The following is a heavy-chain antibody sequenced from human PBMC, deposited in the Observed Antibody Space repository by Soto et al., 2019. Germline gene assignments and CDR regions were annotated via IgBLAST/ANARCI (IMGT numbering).Heavy chain of an antibody. Sequence: GSLRLSCAASGFTFSSYWMFWIRQAPSTGLMWVSRINSDGAITDYADSVRGRFTISRDNAKNTLYLQLNSLRAEDTAVYYCAREFYGSGIWGQGTLVTV. CDR1: GFTFSSYW. CDR2: INSDGAIT. J-gene: IGHJ4*02. V-gene: IGHV3-74*01. D-gene: IGHD3-10*01. CDR3: AREFYGSGI.